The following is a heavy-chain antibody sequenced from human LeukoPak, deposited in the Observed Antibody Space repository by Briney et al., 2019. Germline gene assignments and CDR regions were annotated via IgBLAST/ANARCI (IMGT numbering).Heavy chain of an antibody. V-gene: IGHV3-73*01. CDR1: GFSFSGSA. J-gene: IGHJ4*02. CDR2: IRSKASSYAT. D-gene: IGHD2-8*01. CDR3: SRIQDWSNGVD. Sequence: GGSLRPSCAASGFSFSGSAIHWVRQTSGKGLEWVGRIRSKASSYATGYGESVKGRFTISRDESRSTAYLQMNSLKTEDTAVYYCSRIQDWSNGVDWGQGTLVTVSS.